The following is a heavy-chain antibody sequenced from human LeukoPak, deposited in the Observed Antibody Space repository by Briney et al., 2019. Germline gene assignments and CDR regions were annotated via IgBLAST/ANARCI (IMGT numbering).Heavy chain of an antibody. CDR3: ARHGYCSGGSCEDKYYYYNMDV. CDR2: IYFTGST. D-gene: IGHD2-15*01. CDR1: GGSVSSYY. Sequence: SETLSLTCTVSGGSVSSYYWSWIRQPPGKGLEWIGYIYFTGSTNYTPSLKSRVTISVDTSKNQFSLKLSSVTAADTAVYYCARHGYCSGGSCEDKYYYYNMDVWGQGTTVTVSS. J-gene: IGHJ6*02. V-gene: IGHV4-59*08.